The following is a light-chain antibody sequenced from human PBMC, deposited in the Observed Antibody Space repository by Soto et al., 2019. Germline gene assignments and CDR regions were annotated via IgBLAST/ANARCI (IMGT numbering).Light chain of an antibody. V-gene: IGKV3-20*01. CDR1: QSVSSTY. J-gene: IGKJ1*01. CDR3: QQFGGSPS. CDR2: GAS. Sequence: EIVLTQSPGTLSLSPGEGATLSCRASQSVSSTYLTWYQQKPGQAPRLLIYGASSRATGIPDRFSGSGSGTDFTLTISRREPEDFAVYYCQQFGGSPSFGQGTKVEIK.